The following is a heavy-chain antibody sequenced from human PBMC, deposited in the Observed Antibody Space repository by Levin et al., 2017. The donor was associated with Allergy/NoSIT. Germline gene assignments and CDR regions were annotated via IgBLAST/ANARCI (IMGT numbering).Heavy chain of an antibody. CDR2: INYRGVT. J-gene: IGHJ6*02. CDR1: GGSVSSGTYY. V-gene: IGHV4-61*01. CDR3: ARNRIIVSGGNDYYYGMDA. Sequence: SETLSLTCSVSGGSVSSGTYYWSWLRPPPGKGLEWIGYINYRGVTKYNPSLKSRVTISVDTSKNEFSLKVTSVTAADTAVYYCARNRIIVSGGNDYYYGMDAWGQGTTVTVS. D-gene: IGHD5/OR15-5a*01.